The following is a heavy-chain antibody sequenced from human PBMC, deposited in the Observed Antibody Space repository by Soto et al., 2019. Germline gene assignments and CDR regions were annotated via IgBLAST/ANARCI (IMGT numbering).Heavy chain of an antibody. CDR3: ARGFAVARLFGY. CDR1: GGSFSGYY. D-gene: IGHD6-19*01. CDR2: INHSGST. J-gene: IGHJ4*02. V-gene: IGHV4-34*01. Sequence: QVQLQQWGAGLLKPSETLSLTCAVYGGSFSGYYWSWIRQPPGKGLEWIGEINHSGSTNYKPSLKSRATISVDTSKNQFSLKLSSVTAADTAVYYCARGFAVARLFGYWGQGTLVTVSS.